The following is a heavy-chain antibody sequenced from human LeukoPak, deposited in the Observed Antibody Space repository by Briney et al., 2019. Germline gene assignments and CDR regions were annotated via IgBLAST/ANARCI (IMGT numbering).Heavy chain of an antibody. CDR1: GFTSRGYG. Sequence: GGSLRPSCEAPGFTSRGYGMPWVGQPPAKGLEWVAVISYDGSNKYYADSVKGRFTISRDNSKNTLYLQMNSLRAEDTAVYYCAKKLHVWGQGTLVTVSS. D-gene: IGHD3-10*02. CDR3: AKKLHV. CDR2: ISYDGSNK. J-gene: IGHJ4*02. V-gene: IGHV3-30*18.